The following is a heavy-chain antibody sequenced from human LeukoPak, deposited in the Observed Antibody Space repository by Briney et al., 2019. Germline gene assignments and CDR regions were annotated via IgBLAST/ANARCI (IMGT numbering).Heavy chain of an antibody. Sequence: GESLKISCKGSGYSFTSYWIGWVRQMPGKGLKWMGIIYPGDSDTRYSPSFQGQVTISADKSINTAYLQWSSLKASDTAMYYCARRVVNNRNWYFNLWGRGTLVTVSS. J-gene: IGHJ2*01. V-gene: IGHV5-51*01. CDR2: IYPGDSDT. CDR3: ARRVVNNRNWYFNL. CDR1: GYSFTSYW. D-gene: IGHD4-23*01.